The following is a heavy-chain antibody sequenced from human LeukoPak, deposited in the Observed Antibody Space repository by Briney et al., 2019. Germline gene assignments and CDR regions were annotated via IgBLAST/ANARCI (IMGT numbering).Heavy chain of an antibody. CDR1: GFTFSSWA. CDR3: AKDSRDGYNYVNWYFDL. Sequence: GGSLRLSCAASGFTFSSWAMTWVRQAPGKGLELVSGISGSGGNTYYADSVKGRFTISRDNSKNTLYLQMNSLRAEDTAVYYCAKDSRDGYNYVNWYFDLWGRGTLVTVSS. D-gene: IGHD5-24*01. CDR2: ISGSGGNT. V-gene: IGHV3-23*01. J-gene: IGHJ2*01.